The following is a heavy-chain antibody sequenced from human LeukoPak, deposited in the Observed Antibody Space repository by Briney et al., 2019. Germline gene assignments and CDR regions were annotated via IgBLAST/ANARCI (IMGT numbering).Heavy chain of an antibody. J-gene: IGHJ6*03. CDR1: GFTFSGSL. CDR2: VRSKANSYAT. V-gene: IGHV3-73*01. D-gene: IGHD3-22*01. Sequence: GGSLRLSCAASGFTFSGSLIHWVRQASGKGLEWVGLVRSKANSYATSYSASVKGRFTISRDDSKNTAYLQMNSLKTEDTAICYCTSRGNYDSSYYMDVWGKGTTVTVSS. CDR3: TSRGNYDSSYYMDV.